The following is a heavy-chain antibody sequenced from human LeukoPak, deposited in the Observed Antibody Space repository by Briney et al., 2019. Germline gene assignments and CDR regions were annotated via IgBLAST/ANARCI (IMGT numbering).Heavy chain of an antibody. V-gene: IGHV3-30*01. D-gene: IGHD1-26*01. CDR2: ISYDGSSQ. Sequence: ISYDGSSQYYADSGKGRFTISRDRAKNTLYLQMNSLRVDDTAVYYCARDLSRREQPGYDAFDTWGHGIGVTVSS. CDR3: ARDLSRREQPGYDAFDT. J-gene: IGHJ3*02.